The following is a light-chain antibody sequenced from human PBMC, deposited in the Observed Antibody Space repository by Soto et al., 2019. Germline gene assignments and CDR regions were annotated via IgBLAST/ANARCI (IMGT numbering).Light chain of an antibody. Sequence: QSALAQPPSASGSPGQSVTISCTGTSSDVGDNYVSWYQQHLGKAPKLIIYEVTLRPSGVPDRFSGSNSGNTASLTVSGLQADDEDDYYCSAYAGSNTFVFGTGTKVTVL. CDR3: SAYAGSNTFV. J-gene: IGLJ1*01. CDR2: EVT. CDR1: SSDVGDNY. V-gene: IGLV2-8*01.